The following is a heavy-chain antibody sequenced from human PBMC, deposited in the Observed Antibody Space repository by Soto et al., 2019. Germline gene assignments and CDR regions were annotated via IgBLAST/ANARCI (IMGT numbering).Heavy chain of an antibody. J-gene: IGHJ3*02. CDR1: GFTFSTYA. V-gene: IGHV3-23*01. D-gene: IGHD1-1*01. Sequence: LRLSCADSGFTFSTYALSWVRQAPGKGLEWVSAINERGSSTYYTDSVKGRFTISRDNSKNTLYLQMNSLRAEDTALYYCAKDKFGTTAFDIWGQGTMVTVSS. CDR3: AKDKFGTTAFDI. CDR2: INERGSST.